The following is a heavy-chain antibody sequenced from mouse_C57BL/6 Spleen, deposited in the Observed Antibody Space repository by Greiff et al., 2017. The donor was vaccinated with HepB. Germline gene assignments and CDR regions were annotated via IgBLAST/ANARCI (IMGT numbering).Heavy chain of an antibody. V-gene: IGHV1-4*01. Sequence: QVQLKQSGAELARPGASVKMSCKASGYTFTSYTMHWVKQRPGQGLEWIGYINPSSGYTKYNQKFKDKATLTADKSSSTAYMQLSSLTSEDSAVYYCARSYYYGSSYPYYAMDYWGQGTSVTVSS. CDR3: ARSYYYGSSYPYYAMDY. CDR1: GYTFTSYT. D-gene: IGHD1-1*01. J-gene: IGHJ4*01. CDR2: INPSSGYT.